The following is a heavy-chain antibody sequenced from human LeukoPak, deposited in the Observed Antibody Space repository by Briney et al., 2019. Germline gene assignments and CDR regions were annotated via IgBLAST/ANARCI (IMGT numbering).Heavy chain of an antibody. J-gene: IGHJ6*02. CDR1: GASIYGYY. D-gene: IGHD3-10*01. V-gene: IGHV4-59*01. CDR2: IFYSGST. Sequence: SETLSLTCTVSGASIYGYYWSWIRQPPVKGLEWIGSIFYSGSTDYNPSLKSRVTISVDTSKNQFSLKLTSVTAADTAVYYCARDRNRKKIMVRGYEDYGMDAWGQGTTVTVS. CDR3: ARDRNRKKIMVRGYEDYGMDA.